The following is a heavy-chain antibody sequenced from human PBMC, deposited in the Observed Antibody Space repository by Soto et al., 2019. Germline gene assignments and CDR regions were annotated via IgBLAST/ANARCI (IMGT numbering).Heavy chain of an antibody. D-gene: IGHD5-18*01. V-gene: IGHV1-2*02. CDR1: GYTFTGYY. CDR2: INPNSGGT. Sequence: QVQLVQSGAEVKKPGASVKVSCKASGYTFTGYYMHWVRQAPGQGLEWMGWINPNSGGTNYAQKFQGRVTMTRDTSISTAYMELSRLRSDDTAVYYCARVGYSCGYDYYYGMDVWGQGTTVTVSS. J-gene: IGHJ6*02. CDR3: ARVGYSCGYDYYYGMDV.